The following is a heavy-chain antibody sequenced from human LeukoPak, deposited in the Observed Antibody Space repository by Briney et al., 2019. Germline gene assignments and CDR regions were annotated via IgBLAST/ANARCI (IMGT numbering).Heavy chain of an antibody. CDR1: GGSITSYY. D-gene: IGHD6-19*01. CDR2: IYYSGST. CDR3: ARAGYSSGWFDYYYGMDV. J-gene: IGHJ6*02. V-gene: IGHV4-59*01. Sequence: PSETLSLTCTVSGGSITSYYWSWIRQPPGKGLEWIGYIYYSGSTNYNPSLKSRVTISVDTSKNQFSLKLSSVTAADTAVYYCARAGYSSGWFDYYYGMDVWGQGTTVTVSS.